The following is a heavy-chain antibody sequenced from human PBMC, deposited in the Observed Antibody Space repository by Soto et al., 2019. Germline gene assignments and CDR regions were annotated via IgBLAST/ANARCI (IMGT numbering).Heavy chain of an antibody. J-gene: IGHJ4*02. D-gene: IGHD3-10*01. Sequence: GASVKVSCKASGYTFTNYAISWVRQAPGQGLEWMGWISAYNGNTNYAQKLQGRVTMTTDTSTSSASMELRSLRSDDTAVYYCARAWFGDVVYYFDYWGQGTLVTVSS. V-gene: IGHV1-18*01. CDR1: GYTFTNYA. CDR3: ARAWFGDVVYYFDY. CDR2: ISAYNGNT.